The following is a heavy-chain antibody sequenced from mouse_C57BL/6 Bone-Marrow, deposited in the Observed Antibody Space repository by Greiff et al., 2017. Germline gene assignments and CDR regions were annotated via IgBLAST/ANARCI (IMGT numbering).Heavy chain of an antibody. CDR1: GYTFTGYW. CDR3: AIGGYYGVYAMDY. D-gene: IGHD2-3*01. CDR2: ILPGSGST. V-gene: IGHV1-9*01. J-gene: IGHJ4*01. Sequence: VKLQESGAELMKPGASVKLSCKASGYTFTGYWIEWVKQRPGHGLEWIGDILPGSGSTNYNEKFKGKATFTAATSSNTAYMQLSSLTTEDSAIYYCAIGGYYGVYAMDYWGQGTSVTVSS.